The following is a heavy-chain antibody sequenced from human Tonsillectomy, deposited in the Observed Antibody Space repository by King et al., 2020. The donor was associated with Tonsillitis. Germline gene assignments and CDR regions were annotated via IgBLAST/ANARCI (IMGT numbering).Heavy chain of an antibody. CDR1: SGSISSASYY. CDR3: ARIQWLANYYYYYMDV. CDR2: VYYSGST. J-gene: IGHJ6*03. V-gene: IGHV4-39*01. Sequence: LQLQESGPGLVKPSETLSLTCTVSSGSISSASYYWGWIRLPPGMGLECMGSVYYSGSTYYNPSLKMRVTISVDTSKNQFSLKLSSVTAADTAVYYCARIQWLANYYYYYMDVWGKGTTVTVSS. D-gene: IGHD6-19*01.